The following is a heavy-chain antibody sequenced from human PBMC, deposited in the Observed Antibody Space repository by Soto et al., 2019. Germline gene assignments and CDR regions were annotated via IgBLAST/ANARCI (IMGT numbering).Heavy chain of an antibody. V-gene: IGHV1-69*13. CDR3: ARRRDIVVVQGYYYYGMDV. CDR2: IIPIFGTA. D-gene: IGHD2-2*01. J-gene: IGHJ6*02. CDR1: GGTFSSYA. Sequence: ASVKVSCKASGGTFSSYAISWVRQAPGQGLEWMGGIIPIFGTANYAQKFQGRVTITADESTSTAYMELSSLRSEDTAVYYCARRRDIVVVQGYYYYGMDVWGQGTTVTVSS.